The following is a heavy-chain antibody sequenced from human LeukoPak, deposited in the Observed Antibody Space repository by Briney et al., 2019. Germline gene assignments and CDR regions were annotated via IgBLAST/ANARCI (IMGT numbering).Heavy chain of an antibody. Sequence: GGSLRLSCAASGFTVSSFDMHWVRQSTGKGLEWVSGIDTAADTYYLGSVKGRFTISRENANNSLSLQMDSLRVGHTAVYFCAKALTSGDSYFDYWGQGTLVTVSS. CDR3: AKALTSGDSYFDY. D-gene: IGHD4-17*01. J-gene: IGHJ4*02. CDR1: GFTVSSFD. V-gene: IGHV3-13*01. CDR2: IDTAADT.